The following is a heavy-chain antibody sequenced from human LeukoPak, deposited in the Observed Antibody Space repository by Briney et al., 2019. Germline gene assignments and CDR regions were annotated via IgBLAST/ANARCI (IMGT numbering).Heavy chain of an antibody. CDR3: ASLDCGGDCGY. D-gene: IGHD2-21*02. J-gene: IGHJ4*02. V-gene: IGHV1-2*02. Sequence: ASVKVSCKASGYTFTSYDINWVRQATGQGLEWMGWINPNSGGTNYAQKFQGRVTMTRDTSISTAYMELSRPRSDDTAVYYCASLDCGGDCGYWGQGTLVTVSS. CDR2: INPNSGGT. CDR1: GYTFTSYD.